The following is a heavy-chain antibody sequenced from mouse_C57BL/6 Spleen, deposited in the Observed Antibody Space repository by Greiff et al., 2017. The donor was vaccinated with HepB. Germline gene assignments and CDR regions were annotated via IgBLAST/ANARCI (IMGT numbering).Heavy chain of an antibody. J-gene: IGHJ2*01. V-gene: IGHV1-82*01. CDR1: GYAFSSSW. D-gene: IGHD1-1*01. Sequence: VQLQQSGPELVKPGASVKISCKASGYAFSSSWMNWVKQRPGKGLEWIGRIYPGDGDTNYNGKFKGKATLTADKSSSTAYMQLSSLTSEDSEVYFCARGLLRGGYYCDYWGQGTTLTVSS. CDR2: IYPGDGDT. CDR3: ARGLLRGGYYCDY.